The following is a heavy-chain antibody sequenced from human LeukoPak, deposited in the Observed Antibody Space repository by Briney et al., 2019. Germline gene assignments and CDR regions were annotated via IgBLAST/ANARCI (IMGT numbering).Heavy chain of an antibody. CDR3: AKEPGSDISNWYGAYDI. D-gene: IGHD6-13*01. Sequence: GGSLRLSCAASGFTFSSYWMSWVRQAPGKGLEWVANIKQDGSEKYYVDSVKGRFTISRDNAKNSLYLQMNSLRAEDTAIYYCAKEPGSDISNWYGAYDIWGQGTMVTVSS. V-gene: IGHV3-7*03. CDR2: IKQDGSEK. CDR1: GFTFSSYW. J-gene: IGHJ3*02.